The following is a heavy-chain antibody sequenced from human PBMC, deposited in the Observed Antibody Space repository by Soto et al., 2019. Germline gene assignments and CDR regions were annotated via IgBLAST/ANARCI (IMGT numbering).Heavy chain of an antibody. CDR1: GGSISSGGYS. V-gene: IGHV4-30-2*01. CDR2: IYHSGST. D-gene: IGHD2-21*01. CDR3: AGVRGPYCGGECYPPTPNWFDP. Sequence: QLQLQESGSGLVKPSQTLSLTCAVSGGSISSGGYSWSWIRQPPGKGLEWIGYIYHSGSTYYNPSLTSRFTISVDRSKNQFSLKLSSVTAADSAVYYCAGVRGPYCGGECYPPTPNWFDPWGQGTLVTVSS. J-gene: IGHJ5*02.